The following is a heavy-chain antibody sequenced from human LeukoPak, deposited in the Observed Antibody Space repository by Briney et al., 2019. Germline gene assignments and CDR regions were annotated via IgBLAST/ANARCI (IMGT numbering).Heavy chain of an antibody. D-gene: IGHD3-3*01. CDR2: IIPIFGTA. CDR3: ATTRGVSNYYYYMDV. V-gene: IGHV1-69*06. CDR1: GGTFSSYA. J-gene: IGHJ6*03. Sequence: VASVKVSCKASGGTFSSYAISWVRQAPGQGLEWMGGIIPIFGTANYAQKFQGRVTITADKSTSTAYMELSSLRSEDTAVYYCATTRGVSNYYYYMDVWGKGTTVTVSS.